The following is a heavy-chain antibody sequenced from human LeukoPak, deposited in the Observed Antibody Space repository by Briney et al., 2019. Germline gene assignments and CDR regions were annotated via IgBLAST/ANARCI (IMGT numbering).Heavy chain of an antibody. Sequence: GGSLRLSCVASGFTVSSNYMSWVRQAPGKGLEWVSYISSSSSTIYYADSVKGRFTISRDNAKNSLYLQMNSLRAEDTAVYYCARDVAVAGPPYYFDYWGQGTLVTVSS. CDR1: GFTVSSNY. D-gene: IGHD6-19*01. CDR3: ARDVAVAGPPYYFDY. V-gene: IGHV3-48*04. J-gene: IGHJ4*02. CDR2: ISSSSSTI.